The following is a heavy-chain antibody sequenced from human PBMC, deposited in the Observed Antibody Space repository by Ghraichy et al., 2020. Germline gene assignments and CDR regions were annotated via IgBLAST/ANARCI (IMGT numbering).Heavy chain of an antibody. CDR1: GFTFSSYW. CDR3: ARRSGSGFSEGMDV. Sequence: LSLTCAASGFTFSSYWMHWVRQAPGKGLVWVSRINSDGSSTSYADSVKGRFTISRDNAKNTLYLQMNSLRAEDTAVYYCARRSGSGFSEGMDVWGQGTTVTVSS. D-gene: IGHD3-3*01. V-gene: IGHV3-74*01. CDR2: INSDGSST. J-gene: IGHJ6*02.